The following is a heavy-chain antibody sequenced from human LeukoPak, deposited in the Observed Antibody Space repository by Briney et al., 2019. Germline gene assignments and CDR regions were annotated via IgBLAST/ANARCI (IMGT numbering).Heavy chain of an antibody. Sequence: ASVKVSCKASGYTFTSYGISWVRQAPGQGLGWMGWISAYNGNTNYAQKLQGRVTMTTDTSTGTAYMELRSLRSDDTAVYYCARDRGGTVTTAVYVYWGQGTLVTVSS. D-gene: IGHD4-11*01. CDR3: ARDRGGTVTTAVYVY. V-gene: IGHV1-18*01. CDR2: ISAYNGNT. CDR1: GYTFTSYG. J-gene: IGHJ4*02.